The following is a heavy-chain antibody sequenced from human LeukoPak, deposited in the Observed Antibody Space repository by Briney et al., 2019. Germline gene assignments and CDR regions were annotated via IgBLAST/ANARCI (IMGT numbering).Heavy chain of an antibody. V-gene: IGHV1-3*01. Sequence: GASVKVSCKASGYTFTNYAIHWVRQAPGHRLQWMGWINAGNGNTKYSQNFQGRVTITRDTSASTAYMELSSLTSEDTAVYYCARGRWSATTASYYLDFWGQGTLVTVSS. CDR3: ARGRWSATTASYYLDF. D-gene: IGHD5-24*01. CDR1: GYTFTNYA. J-gene: IGHJ4*02. CDR2: INAGNGNT.